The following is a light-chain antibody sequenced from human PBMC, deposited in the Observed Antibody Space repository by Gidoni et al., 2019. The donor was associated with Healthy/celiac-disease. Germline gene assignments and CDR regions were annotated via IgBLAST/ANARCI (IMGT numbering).Light chain of an antibody. J-gene: IGKJ1*01. CDR3: QQYNSYSRT. Sequence: DIQMTQSPSIMSASVGDSVTITCRASQIISSWLAWYQQKPGKAPKLLIYKASSLDSGVPSRFSGSGSGTEFTLTISSLQPEDFANYYCQQYNSYSRTFGQGPKVEIK. CDR2: KAS. CDR1: QIISSW. V-gene: IGKV1-5*03.